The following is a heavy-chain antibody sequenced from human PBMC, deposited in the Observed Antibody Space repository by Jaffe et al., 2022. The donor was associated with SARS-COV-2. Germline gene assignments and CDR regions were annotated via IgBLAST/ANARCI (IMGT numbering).Heavy chain of an antibody. CDR3: TGVPVGIVY. Sequence: EVQLVESGGGLVRPGGSLRLSCAASGFTFRNAWMSWVRQAPGKGLEWVGRIKIKTDGGTADYAAPVKGRFTISRDDSKNMLYLQMNSLKTEDTAVYYCTGVPVGIVYWGQGTLVIVSS. D-gene: IGHD6-13*01. CDR1: GFTFRNAW. J-gene: IGHJ4*02. V-gene: IGHV3-15*01. CDR2: IKIKTDGGTA.